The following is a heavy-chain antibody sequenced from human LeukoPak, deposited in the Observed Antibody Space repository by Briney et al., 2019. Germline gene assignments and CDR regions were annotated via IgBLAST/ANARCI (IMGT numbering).Heavy chain of an antibody. CDR1: GYIFTGYY. V-gene: IGHV1-2*02. CDR3: ASLTYDILTGYYAGEFDY. J-gene: IGHJ4*02. Sequence: ASVKVSCKASGYIFTGYYMHWVRQAPGQGLEWMGWINPNSGGTNYAQKFQGRVTMTRDTSISTAYMELSRLRSDDTAVYYCASLTYDILTGYYAGEFDYWGQGTLVTVSS. CDR2: INPNSGGT. D-gene: IGHD3-9*01.